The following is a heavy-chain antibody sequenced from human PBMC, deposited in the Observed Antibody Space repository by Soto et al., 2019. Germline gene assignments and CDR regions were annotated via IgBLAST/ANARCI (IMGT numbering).Heavy chain of an antibody. D-gene: IGHD3-3*01. CDR2: IDHSGYT. CDR1: GGSFSGYY. V-gene: IGHV4-34*01. CDR3: ARVRDWFDT. Sequence: SETLSLTCAVYGGSFSGYYWNWIRQPPGKGLEWIGEIDHSGYTNYTPSLKSRVTISVDTSKNQFSLRLTSVTAADTAVYYCARVRDWFDTWGQGTLVTVSS. J-gene: IGHJ5*02.